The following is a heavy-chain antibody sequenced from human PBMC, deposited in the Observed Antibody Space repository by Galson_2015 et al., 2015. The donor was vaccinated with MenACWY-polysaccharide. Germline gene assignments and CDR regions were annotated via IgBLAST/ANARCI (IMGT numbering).Heavy chain of an antibody. CDR1: GFTFSSHG. J-gene: IGHJ4*02. V-gene: IGHV3-33*01. D-gene: IGHD3-10*01. Sequence: SLRLSFAVSGFTFSSHGMNWVRQAPGKGLEWVAAIWSDGSNKYYADSVKGRFTISRDNSKNTLSLQMDTLRAEDTAVYYCARETWIKVGVITGKLLDYWGQGTLVTVSS. CDR2: IWSDGSNK. CDR3: ARETWIKVGVITGKLLDY.